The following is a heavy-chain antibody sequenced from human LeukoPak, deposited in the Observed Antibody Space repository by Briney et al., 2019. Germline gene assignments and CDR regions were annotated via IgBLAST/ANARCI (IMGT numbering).Heavy chain of an antibody. D-gene: IGHD3-16*01. J-gene: IGHJ4*02. Sequence: GGSPRLSCAASGFTFSSYSMNWVRQAPGKGLEWVSSISSSSYIYYADSVKGRFTISRDNAKNSLYLQMNSLRVEDTAVYYCAKDRANWAIDDWGQGTQVTVSS. CDR3: AKDRANWAIDD. CDR2: ISSSSYI. CDR1: GFTFSSYS. V-gene: IGHV3-21*01.